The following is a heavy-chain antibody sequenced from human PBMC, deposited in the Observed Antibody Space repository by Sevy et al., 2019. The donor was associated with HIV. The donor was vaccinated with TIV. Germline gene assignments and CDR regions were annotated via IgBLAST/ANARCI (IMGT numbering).Heavy chain of an antibody. CDR1: GGSFSGYY. CDR2: INHSGST. Sequence: SETLSLTCAVYGGSFSGYYWSWIRQSPGKGLEWIGEINHSGSTNYNPSLKSRVTISVDTSKNQFSLKLSSVTAADTAVYYCARETYYDFWSGYYSGTFDPWGQGTLVTVSS. J-gene: IGHJ5*02. CDR3: ARETYYDFWSGYYSGTFDP. V-gene: IGHV4-34*01. D-gene: IGHD3-3*01.